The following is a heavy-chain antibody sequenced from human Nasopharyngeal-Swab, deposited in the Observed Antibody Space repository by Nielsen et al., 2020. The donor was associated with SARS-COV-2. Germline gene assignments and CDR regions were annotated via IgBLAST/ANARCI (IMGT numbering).Heavy chain of an antibody. CDR2: ISYDGSNK. V-gene: IGHV3-30-3*01. J-gene: IGHJ4*02. CDR3: ASESAMAWGGVDY. Sequence: GESLKISCAASGFTFSSYAMHWVRQAPGKGLEWVAVISYDGSNKYYADSVKGRFTISRDNSKNTLYLQMNSLRAEDTAMYYCASESAMAWGGVDYWGQGTLVTVSS. CDR1: GFTFSSYA. D-gene: IGHD5-18*01.